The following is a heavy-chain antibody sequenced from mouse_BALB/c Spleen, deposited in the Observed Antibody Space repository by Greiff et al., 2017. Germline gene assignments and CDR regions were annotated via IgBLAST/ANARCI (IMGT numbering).Heavy chain of an antibody. CDR1: GFSLTSYG. CDR3: ARSIYYGYAWFAY. Sequence: VKLMESGPGLVAPSQSLSITCTVSGFSLTSYGVHWVRQPPGKGLEWLGVIWAGGSTNYNSALMSRLSISKDNSKSQVFLKMNSLQTDDTAMYYCARSIYYGYAWFAYWGQGTLVTVSA. D-gene: IGHD2-2*01. J-gene: IGHJ3*01. V-gene: IGHV2-9*02. CDR2: IWAGGST.